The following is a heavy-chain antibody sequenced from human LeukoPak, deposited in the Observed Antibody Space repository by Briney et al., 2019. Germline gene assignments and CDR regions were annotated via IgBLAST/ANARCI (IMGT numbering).Heavy chain of an antibody. V-gene: IGHV4-59*01. CDR2: IYYSGST. J-gene: IGHJ5*02. Sequence: SETLSLTCTVSGGSISSYYWSWIRQPPGKGLEWIGYIYYSGSTNYNPSLKSRVTISVDTSKNQFSLKLSSVTAADTAVHYCARSFPYYDFWSGDNWFDPWGQGTLVTVSS. CDR1: GGSISSYY. CDR3: ARSFPYYDFWSGDNWFDP. D-gene: IGHD3-3*01.